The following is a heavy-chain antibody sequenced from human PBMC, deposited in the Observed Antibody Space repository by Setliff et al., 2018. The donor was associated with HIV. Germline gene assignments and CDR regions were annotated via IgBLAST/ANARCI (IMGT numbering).Heavy chain of an antibody. D-gene: IGHD3-10*01. CDR2: IYHSGST. J-gene: IGHJ6*02. V-gene: IGHV4-38-2*02. CDR3: ARDFYGSGSYYILYYYYGMDV. Sequence: SETLSLTCTVSGGSISSYYWGWIRQPPGKGLEWIGSIYHSGSTYYNPSLKSRVTISVDTSKNQFSLKLSSVTAADTAVYYCARDFYGSGSYYILYYYYGMDVWGQGTTVTVSS. CDR1: GGSISSYY.